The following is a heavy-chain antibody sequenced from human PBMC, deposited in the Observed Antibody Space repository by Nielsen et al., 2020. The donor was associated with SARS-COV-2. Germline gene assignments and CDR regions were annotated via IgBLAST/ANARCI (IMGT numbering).Heavy chain of an antibody. V-gene: IGHV3-21*01. CDR2: LSRDSDHM. CDR1: GFTFNRHA. CDR3: ATTALNDFWSGHFPF. Sequence: GESLKISCAAAGFTFNRHAMNWVRQAPGKRLEWVSSLSRDSDHMYYADSVRGRFTISRDDAKNSLYLEMSSLRGEDTAVYYCATTALNDFWSGHFPFWGQGILVTVSS. D-gene: IGHD3-3*01. J-gene: IGHJ4*02.